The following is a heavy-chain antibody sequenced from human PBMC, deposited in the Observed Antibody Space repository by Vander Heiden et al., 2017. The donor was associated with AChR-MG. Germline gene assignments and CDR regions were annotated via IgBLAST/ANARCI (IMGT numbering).Heavy chain of an antibody. Sequence: EVQLLESGGGWVQPGGSLRLSCAASGFTFSLYAMSWVRQGPGKGLEWVSAIIGSGTSTYYADSVKGRFTISRDNFKNTLYLQMNSLRAEDTAIYYCAKRRSLYADIDYWGQGTLVTVS. CDR1: GFTFSLYA. J-gene: IGHJ4*02. V-gene: IGHV3-23*01. D-gene: IGHD3-16*01. CDR2: IIGSGTST. CDR3: AKRRSLYADIDY.